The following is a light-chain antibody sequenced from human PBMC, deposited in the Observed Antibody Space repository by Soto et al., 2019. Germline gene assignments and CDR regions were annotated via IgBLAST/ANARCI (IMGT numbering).Light chain of an antibody. V-gene: IGKV3-20*01. CDR3: QHYSSLPHT. J-gene: IGKJ2*01. CDR2: GIS. CDR1: QSVDNRY. Sequence: ESVLTQSPGTLSLSPGERATLSCRASQSVDNRYFAWYQQKPGQAPRLLIYGISSRATGIPDRFSGSGSGTDFTLTISRLEPEDFVVYYCQHYSSLPHTFGQGTKLEVK.